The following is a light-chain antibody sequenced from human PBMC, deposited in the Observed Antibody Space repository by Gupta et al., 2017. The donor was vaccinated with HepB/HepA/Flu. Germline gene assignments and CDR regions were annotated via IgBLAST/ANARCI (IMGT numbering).Light chain of an antibody. CDR1: SSDVGGYNY. CDR2: DVS. CDR3: SSYTSSSTVV. V-gene: IGLV2-14*01. J-gene: IGLJ2*01. Sequence: QSALTQPASVSGSPGQPITISCTGTSSDVGGYNYVSWYQQHPGKAPKLMIYDVSNRPSGVSNRFSGSKSGNTVSLTISGLQAEDEADYYCSSYTSSSTVVFGGGTKLTVL.